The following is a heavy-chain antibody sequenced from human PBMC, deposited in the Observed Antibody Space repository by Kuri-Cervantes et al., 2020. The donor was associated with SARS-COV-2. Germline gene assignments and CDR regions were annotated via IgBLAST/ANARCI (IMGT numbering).Heavy chain of an antibody. CDR2: IEYSGST. Sequence: SETLSLTCTVSGDSISSCCYYWGWIRQPPGKGLEWIGSIEYSGSTYYNPSLKSRVTISIDKSKNQLSLKLASVTAADTAVYYCARQEWGLGFDPWGQGTLVTVSS. V-gene: IGHV4-39*01. CDR3: ARQEWGLGFDP. J-gene: IGHJ5*02. D-gene: IGHD3-3*01. CDR1: GDSISSCCYY.